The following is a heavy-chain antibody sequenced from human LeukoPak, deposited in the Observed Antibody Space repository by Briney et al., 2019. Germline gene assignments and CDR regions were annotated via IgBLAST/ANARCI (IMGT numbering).Heavy chain of an antibody. D-gene: IGHD5-18*01. Sequence: SQTLSLTCTVSGGSISSGSYYWSWIRQPAGKGLEWIGYIYYSGSTNYNPSLKSRVTISVDTSKNQFSLKLSSVTAADTAVYYCARGYSYGYDFDYWGQGTLVTVSS. CDR1: GGSISSGSYY. CDR2: IYYSGST. CDR3: ARGYSYGYDFDY. J-gene: IGHJ4*02. V-gene: IGHV4-61*10.